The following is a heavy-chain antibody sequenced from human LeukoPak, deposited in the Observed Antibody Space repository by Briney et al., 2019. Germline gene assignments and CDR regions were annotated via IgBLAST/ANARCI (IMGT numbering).Heavy chain of an antibody. D-gene: IGHD3-10*01. J-gene: IGHJ4*02. CDR1: GYSLTTGYY. CDR2: IYHSGST. CDR3: ARDQDYYGSGSYGPDH. Sequence: SETLSLTCTVFGYSLTTGYYWGWIRQPPGKGLEWIGSIYHSGSTFYNPSLKSRVTISVDTSKNQFSLKLSSVTAADTAIYYCARDQDYYGSGSYGPDHWGQGTQVTVSS. V-gene: IGHV4-38-2*02.